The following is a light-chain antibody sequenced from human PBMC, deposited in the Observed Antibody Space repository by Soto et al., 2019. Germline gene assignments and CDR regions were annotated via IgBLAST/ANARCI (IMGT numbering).Light chain of an antibody. CDR2: SNS. Sequence: QSVLTQPPSASGTPGQWVTISCSGSSSNIGSKSVNWYQQLPGTAPKLLIYSNSQRPSGVPDRFSGSKSGTSASLAISGLQSEDEADYYCAAWDDSLSGYVFGTGTKVTVL. CDR3: AAWDDSLSGYV. CDR1: SSNIGSKS. J-gene: IGLJ1*01. V-gene: IGLV1-44*01.